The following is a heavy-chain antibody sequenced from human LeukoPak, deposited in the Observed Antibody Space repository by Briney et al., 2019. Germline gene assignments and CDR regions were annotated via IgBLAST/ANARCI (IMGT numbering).Heavy chain of an antibody. J-gene: IGHJ6*02. V-gene: IGHV3-23*01. CDR3: AKDLQWSSSWHHGMDV. D-gene: IGHD6-13*01. CDR1: GFTLSTYG. Sequence: GGSLRLSCAASGFTLSTYGMSWVRQAPGKGLEWVSTISRSGVNTYYLDSVKGRFTISRDNSKNTLHLQMNSLRAEDTAVYFCAKDLQWSSSWHHGMDVWGQGTTVTVSS. CDR2: ISRSGVNT.